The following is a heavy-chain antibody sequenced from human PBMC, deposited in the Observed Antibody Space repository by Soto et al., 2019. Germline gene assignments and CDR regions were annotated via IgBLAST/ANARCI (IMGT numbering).Heavy chain of an antibody. CDR2: ISAYNGNT. J-gene: IGHJ6*02. CDR3: AREGVLLWFGETHYYGMDV. Sequence: QVQLVQPGAEVKKPGASVKVSCKACGCTFTSYGISWVRQAPGQGLEWMGWISAYNGNTNYAQKLQGRVTMTTDTSTSTAYMELRSLRSDDTAVYYCAREGVLLWFGETHYYGMDVWGQGTTVTVSS. CDR1: GCTFTSYG. D-gene: IGHD3-10*01. V-gene: IGHV1-18*01.